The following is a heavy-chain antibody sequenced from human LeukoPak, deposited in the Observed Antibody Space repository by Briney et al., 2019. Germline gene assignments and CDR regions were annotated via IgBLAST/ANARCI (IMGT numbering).Heavy chain of an antibody. CDR3: AKVLSGGPGGGYFEE. J-gene: IGHJ4*02. Sequence: GGSLTLSCIASGHGLSSYAMNWVRQAPGKGLEGVVHIWYDGSQIYYGDSVKGRFTISRDKSKSTLYLQMGSRRVGDTAVYYCAKVLSGGPGGGYFEEWGQGVLVTVSS. D-gene: IGHD2-15*01. V-gene: IGHV3-33*08. CDR2: IWYDGSQI. CDR1: GHGLSSYA.